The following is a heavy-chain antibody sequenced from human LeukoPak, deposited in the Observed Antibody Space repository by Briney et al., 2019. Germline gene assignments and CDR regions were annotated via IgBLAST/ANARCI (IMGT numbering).Heavy chain of an antibody. V-gene: IGHV3-30*18. CDR2: IAHDVRNK. CDR1: GFTFSSYG. CDR3: AKDGGYCGGHCYSYGMDV. Sequence: GGSLRLSCAASGFTFSSYGMHWVRQAPGKGLGWVAVIAHDVRNKHYVDSVKGRFTISRDNSENTLYLQMNSLRAEDTAVYYCAKDGGYCGGHCYSYGMDVWGQGTTVTVSS. J-gene: IGHJ6*02. D-gene: IGHD2-21*01.